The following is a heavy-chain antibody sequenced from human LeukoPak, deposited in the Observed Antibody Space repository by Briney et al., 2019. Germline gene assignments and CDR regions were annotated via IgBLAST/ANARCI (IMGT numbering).Heavy chain of an antibody. V-gene: IGHV3-30-3*02. CDR2: ISYDGSNK. CDR3: AKHYTASSGWYLDY. D-gene: IGHD6-19*01. J-gene: IGHJ4*02. CDR1: GFTFSSYA. Sequence: PGRSLRLSCAASGFTFSSYAMHWVRQAPGKGLEWVAVISYDGSNKYYADSVKGRFTISRDNSKNTLYLQMNSLRAEDTAVYYCAKHYTASSGWYLDYWGQGTLVTVSS.